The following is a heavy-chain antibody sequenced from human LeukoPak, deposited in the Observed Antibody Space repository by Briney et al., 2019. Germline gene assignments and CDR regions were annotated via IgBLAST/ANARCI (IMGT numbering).Heavy chain of an antibody. CDR2: IYSGGST. D-gene: IGHD3-16*02. CDR1: GFTVSSNY. CDR3: ATDVWGSYRHFDY. Sequence: GGSLRLSCAASGFTVSSNYMSWVRQAPGKGLEWVSVIYSGGSTYYADSVKGRFTISRDNSKNTLYLQMNSLRAEDTAVYYCATDVWGSYRHFDYWGQGTLVTVSS. J-gene: IGHJ4*02. V-gene: IGHV3-66*01.